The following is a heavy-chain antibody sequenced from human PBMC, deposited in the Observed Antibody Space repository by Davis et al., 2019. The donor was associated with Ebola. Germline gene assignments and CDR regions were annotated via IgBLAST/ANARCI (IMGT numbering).Heavy chain of an antibody. Sequence: GESLKISCAASGLTFSGFWMSWVRQAPGKGLEWVGNINQDGSAKVYLDSVKGRFTISRDNAKNSLFLQMNTLRVEDTAVYYCARDPYGSGQGFGMDVWGKGTTVTVSS. D-gene: IGHD6-25*01. CDR1: GLTFSGFW. J-gene: IGHJ6*04. CDR3: ARDPYGSGQGFGMDV. V-gene: IGHV3-7*01. CDR2: INQDGSAK.